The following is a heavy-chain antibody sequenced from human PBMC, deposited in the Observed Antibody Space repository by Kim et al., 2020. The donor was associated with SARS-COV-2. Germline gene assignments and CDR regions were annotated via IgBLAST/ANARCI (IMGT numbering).Heavy chain of an antibody. Sequence: YYADSVKGRFIISRDNSKNTLYLQLNSLRGEDTAVYYCARDGDITAPFEHWGQGTLVAVSS. CDR3: ARDGDITAPFEH. J-gene: IGHJ4*02. V-gene: IGHV3-66*01. D-gene: IGHD2-21*02.